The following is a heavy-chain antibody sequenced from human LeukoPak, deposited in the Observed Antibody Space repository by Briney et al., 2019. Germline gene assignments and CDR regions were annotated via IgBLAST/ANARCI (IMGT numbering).Heavy chain of an antibody. Sequence: SETLSLTCTVSGGSISSSNYYWGWIRQPPGKGLEWIGSIYYSGNTYYNPSLKSRVTISVDTSKNQLTLKLSSGTAADTAVYYCAHFKGGSFDFWGQGTMVTVSS. CDR3: AHFKGGSFDF. D-gene: IGHD1-26*01. CDR1: GGSISSSNYY. V-gene: IGHV4-39*01. CDR2: IYYSGNT. J-gene: IGHJ3*01.